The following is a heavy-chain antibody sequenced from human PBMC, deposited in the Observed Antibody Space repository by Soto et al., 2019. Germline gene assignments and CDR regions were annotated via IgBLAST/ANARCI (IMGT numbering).Heavy chain of an antibody. CDR3: ARGPYQGAARLYYYYYGMDV. J-gene: IGHJ6*02. Sequence: QVQLVQSGAEVKKPGASVKVSCKSSGYTFTSYDINWVRQATGQGLEWMGWMNPNSGNTGYAQKFQGRVTMTRNTAISTAYMELSSLRSEDTAVYYCARGPYQGAARLYYYYYGMDVWGQGTTVTVSS. D-gene: IGHD6-6*01. CDR1: GYTFTSYD. V-gene: IGHV1-8*01. CDR2: MNPNSGNT.